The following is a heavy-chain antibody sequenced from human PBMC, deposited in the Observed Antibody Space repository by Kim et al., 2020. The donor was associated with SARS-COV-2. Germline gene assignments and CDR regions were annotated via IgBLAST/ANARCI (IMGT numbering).Heavy chain of an antibody. CDR2: INAFDGHT. D-gene: IGHD3-10*01. J-gene: IGHJ6*02. Sequence: ASVKVSCKTSGFTLSSYGFTWVRQAPGQGLEWMGWINAFDGHTNYAQKFQGGVTLTTETSTSGTYMELRSLRSDDTAIYYCARNYYGSGPPYGIDVWGQGTTVTVSS. CDR3: ARNYYGSGPPYGIDV. CDR1: GFTLSSYG. V-gene: IGHV1-18*01.